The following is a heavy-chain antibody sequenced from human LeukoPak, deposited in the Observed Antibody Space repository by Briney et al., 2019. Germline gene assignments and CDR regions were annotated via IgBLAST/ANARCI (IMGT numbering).Heavy chain of an antibody. CDR2: ISSSGSTI. J-gene: IGHJ6*02. Sequence: GGSLRLACAASGFTFSDYYMSWIRQAPGKGLEWVSYISSSGSTIYYADSVKGRFTISRDNAKNSLYLQMNSLRAEDTAVYYCARGESSTRFYGMDVWGQGTTVTVSS. CDR3: ARGESSTRFYGMDV. CDR1: GFTFSDYY. V-gene: IGHV3-11*01. D-gene: IGHD2-2*01.